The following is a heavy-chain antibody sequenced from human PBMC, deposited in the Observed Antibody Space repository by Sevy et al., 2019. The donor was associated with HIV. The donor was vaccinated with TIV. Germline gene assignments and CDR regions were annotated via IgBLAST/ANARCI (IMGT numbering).Heavy chain of an antibody. V-gene: IGHV3-48*01. D-gene: IGHD3-3*01. Sequence: GGSLRLSCTASGFIFSSYRMDWVRQAPGKGLEWVSYISSSGSTIYFADSVKGRFTISRDNAKNSLYLQMNSLRAEDTAVYYCARRNYDFWSGRETHYYYYMDVWGKGTTVTVSS. CDR2: ISSSGSTI. J-gene: IGHJ6*03. CDR1: GFIFSSYR. CDR3: ARRNYDFWSGRETHYYYYMDV.